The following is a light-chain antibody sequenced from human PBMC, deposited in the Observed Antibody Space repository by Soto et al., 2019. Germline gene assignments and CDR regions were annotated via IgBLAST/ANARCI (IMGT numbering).Light chain of an antibody. V-gene: IGKV1-39*01. CDR2: AAS. J-gene: IGKJ3*01. CDR1: QSISSY. CDR3: QQSYGTPLP. Sequence: DIQMTQSPSSLSASVGYRVTITCRASQSISSYVNWYQQKPGKAPKLLIYAASSLQSGVPSRFSGSGSGTDFTLTISSLQPEDFATYYCQQSYGTPLPFGPGTKVDIK.